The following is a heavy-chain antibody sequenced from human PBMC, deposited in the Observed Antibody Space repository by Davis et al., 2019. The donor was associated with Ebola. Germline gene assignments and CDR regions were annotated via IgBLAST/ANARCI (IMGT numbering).Heavy chain of an antibody. V-gene: IGHV4-39*01. Sequence: MPSETLSLTCTVSGGSISSYYWGWIRQPPGKGLEWIGSIYYSGSTYYNPSLKSRVTISVDTSKNQFSLKLSSVTAADTAVYYCARQLGYCISTSCSHFDYWGQGTLVTVSS. CDR1: GGSISSYY. J-gene: IGHJ4*02. D-gene: IGHD2-2*01. CDR3: ARQLGYCISTSCSHFDY. CDR2: IYYSGST.